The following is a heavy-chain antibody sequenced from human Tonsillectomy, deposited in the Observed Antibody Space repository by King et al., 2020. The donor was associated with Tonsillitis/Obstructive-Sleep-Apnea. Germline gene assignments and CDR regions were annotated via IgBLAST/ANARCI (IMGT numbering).Heavy chain of an antibody. CDR1: GYSFYNYW. D-gene: IGHD2/OR15-2a*01. V-gene: IGHV5-51*01. CDR2: IYPGDSDT. Sequence: VQLVESGAEVKKPGESLKISCQGSGYSFYNYWIGWVRQMPGKGLEWMGIIYPGDSDTRYSPSFQCQVTISADKSISTAYLQWSSLKASDTAIYYCARRVVSSTTHSFDYWGQGTLVTVSS. CDR3: ARRVVSSTTHSFDY. J-gene: IGHJ4*02.